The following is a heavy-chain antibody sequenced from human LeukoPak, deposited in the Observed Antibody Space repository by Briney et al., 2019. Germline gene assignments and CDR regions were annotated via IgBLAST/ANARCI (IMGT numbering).Heavy chain of an antibody. CDR3: ARSDYYDSSGADY. D-gene: IGHD3-22*01. CDR2: INPNSGGT. Sequence: ASVKVSCKASGYTFTGYYMHWVRQAPAQGLEWMGWINPNSGGTNYAQKFQGRVTMTRDTSISTAYMELSRLRSDDTAVYYCARSDYYDSSGADYWGQGTLVTVSS. CDR1: GYTFTGYY. J-gene: IGHJ4*02. V-gene: IGHV1-2*02.